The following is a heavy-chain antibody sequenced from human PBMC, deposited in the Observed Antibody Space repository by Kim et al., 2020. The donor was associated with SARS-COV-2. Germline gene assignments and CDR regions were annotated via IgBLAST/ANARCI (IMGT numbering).Heavy chain of an antibody. CDR2: IYYSGST. CDR1: GGSISSSSYY. J-gene: IGHJ4*02. D-gene: IGHD6-19*01. V-gene: IGHV4-39*01. Sequence: SETLSLTCTVSGGSISSSSYYWGWIRQPPGKGLEWIGSIYYSGSTYYNPSLKSRVTISVDTSKNQFSLKLSSVTAADTAVYYCARKEWLVQEYYFDYWGQGTLVTVSS. CDR3: ARKEWLVQEYYFDY.